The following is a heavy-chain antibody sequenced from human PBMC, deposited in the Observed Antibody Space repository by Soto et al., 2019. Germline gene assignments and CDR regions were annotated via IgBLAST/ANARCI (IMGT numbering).Heavy chain of an antibody. D-gene: IGHD2-15*01. CDR3: AKDSLVPGLDPELVNWFDP. CDR1: GFTFSSYA. Sequence: EVQLLESGGGLVQPGGSLRLSCAASGFTFSSYAMSWVRQAPGKGLEWVSAISGSGGSTYYADSVKGRFTISRDNSKNTLYLQMNSLRDEDTAVYYCAKDSLVPGLDPELVNWFDPWGQGTLVTVSS. CDR2: ISGSGGST. J-gene: IGHJ5*02. V-gene: IGHV3-23*01.